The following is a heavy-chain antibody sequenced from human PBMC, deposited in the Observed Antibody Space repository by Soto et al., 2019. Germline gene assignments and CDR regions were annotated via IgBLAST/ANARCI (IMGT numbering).Heavy chain of an antibody. J-gene: IGHJ4*02. CDR2: IYYSGST. V-gene: IGHV4-59*01. Sequence: PSETLSLTCAISGGSFSANHWSWIRQAPGKGLEWIGYIYYSGSTNYNPSLKSRVTISVDTSKNQFSLKLSSVTAADTAVYYCARVAVAGTLFDYWGQGTLVTVSS. CDR3: ARVAVAGTLFDY. D-gene: IGHD6-19*01. CDR1: GGSFSANH.